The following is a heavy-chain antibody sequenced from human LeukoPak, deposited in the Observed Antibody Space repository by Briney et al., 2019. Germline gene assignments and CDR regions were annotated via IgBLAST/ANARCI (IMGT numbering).Heavy chain of an antibody. J-gene: IGHJ4*02. CDR3: ARVTPGEQLVLIFDY. V-gene: IGHV4-59*01. D-gene: IGHD6-13*01. CDR1: GGSISSYY. CDR2: IYYSGST. Sequence: SETLSLTCTLSGGSISSYYWSWIRQPPGKGLEWIGYIYYSGSTYYNPSLKSRVTISVDTSKNQFSLKLSSVTAVDTAVYYCARVTPGEQLVLIFDYWGQGTLVTVSS.